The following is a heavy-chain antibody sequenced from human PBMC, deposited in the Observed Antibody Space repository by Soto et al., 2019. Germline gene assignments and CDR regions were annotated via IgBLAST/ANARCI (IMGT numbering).Heavy chain of an antibody. CDR3: ARGGHIAVVTDSFDY. Sequence: ASVKVSCKPSGYTLNTYYLHWVRQAPGQGLEWMGIIHPSGGGSTYAQKFLGRVTMTRDTSTSTAFMELSSLRSADTAVYYCARGGHIAVVTDSFDYWGQGTLVTVSS. D-gene: IGHD2-21*02. CDR2: IHPSGGGS. CDR1: GYTLNTYY. V-gene: IGHV1-46*02. J-gene: IGHJ4*02.